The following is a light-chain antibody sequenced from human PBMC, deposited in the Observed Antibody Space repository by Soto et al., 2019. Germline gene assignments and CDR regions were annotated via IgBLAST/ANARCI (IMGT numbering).Light chain of an antibody. V-gene: IGKV1-39*01. CDR1: QSLSSY. CDR3: QQSYSILYS. J-gene: IGKJ2*01. CDR2: AAS. Sequence: DIQMTQSPSSLSASVGDRVTITCRASQSLSSYLNWYQQKPGKAPKLLIYAASSLQSGVPSRFSGSGSGTDFTLTISSLQPEDFATYYCQQSYSILYSFGQGTKLEIK.